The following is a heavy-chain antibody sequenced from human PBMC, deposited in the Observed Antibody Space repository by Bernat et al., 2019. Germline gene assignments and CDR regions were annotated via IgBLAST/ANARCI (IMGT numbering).Heavy chain of an antibody. CDR2: INSDGGST. D-gene: IGHD5-18*01. CDR1: GFTFSSYW. V-gene: IGHV3-74*01. J-gene: IGHJ5*02. Sequence: EVQLVESGGGLVQPGGSLRLSCAASGFTFSSYWMHWVRQAPGKGLVWVSRINSDGGSTSYAESVKGRVTISRDNAKNKLYLQMNSLRAEDTAVYYCARDRVDTAMVPPLNWFDPWGQGTLVTVSS. CDR3: ARDRVDTAMVPPLNWFDP.